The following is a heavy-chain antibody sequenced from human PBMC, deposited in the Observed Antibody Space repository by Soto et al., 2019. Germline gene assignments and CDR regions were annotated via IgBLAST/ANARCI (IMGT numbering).Heavy chain of an antibody. V-gene: IGHV4-39*01. CDR3: ARRSIGGATTTYDY. Sequence: QLQLQESGPGLVKPSETLSLTCTVSGGSISSSSYYWGWIRQPPGKGLERSGSIYYSGSTYYNPSIQCRVTIAVDTSMSQFSLKLSSVTAADTAVYYCARRSIGGATTTYDYWGQGTLVTVSS. J-gene: IGHJ4*02. D-gene: IGHD1-26*01. CDR2: IYYSGST. CDR1: GGSISSSSYY.